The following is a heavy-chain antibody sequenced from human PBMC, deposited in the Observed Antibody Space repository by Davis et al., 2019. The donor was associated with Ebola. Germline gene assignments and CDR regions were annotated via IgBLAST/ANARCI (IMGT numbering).Heavy chain of an antibody. CDR3: AKDNRNIWSEE. J-gene: IGHJ3*01. V-gene: IGHV3-23*01. CDR1: GFIFSTYV. CDR2: GTIGDT. Sequence: GGSLRLSCSASGFIFSTYVMSWVRQAPGKGLEWVSTYGTIGDTYYADSVKGRFTISRDNSKNTLYLQMNGLRVEDTATYYCAKDNRNIWSEEWGQGTMVTISS. D-gene: IGHD2/OR15-2a*01.